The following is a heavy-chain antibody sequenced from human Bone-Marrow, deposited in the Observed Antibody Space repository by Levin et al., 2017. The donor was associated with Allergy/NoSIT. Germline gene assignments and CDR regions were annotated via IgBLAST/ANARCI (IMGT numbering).Heavy chain of an antibody. J-gene: IGHJ4*02. V-gene: IGHV3-9*01. D-gene: IGHD6-6*01. CDR3: AKTFYSSSSSGYFDY. CDR2: INWDGSSI. CDR1: GLAFRDAW. Sequence: GGSLRLSCAVSGLAFRDAWMNWVRQTPGKGLEWVSRINWDGSSIVYADSVKGRFTISRDNAKNSLFLHMNSLRAEDTAFYYCAKTFYSSSSSGYFDYWGQGTQVTVSS.